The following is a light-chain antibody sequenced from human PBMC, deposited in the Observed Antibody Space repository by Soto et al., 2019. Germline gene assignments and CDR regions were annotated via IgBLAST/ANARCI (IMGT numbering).Light chain of an antibody. CDR1: QGFSTW. V-gene: IGKV1-12*01. J-gene: IGKJ4*01. CDR2: SAY. Sequence: DIQMTQSPSSVSASVGDRVTITCRASQGFSTWLAWYRRKPGRAPELLIYSAYSLHSGVPSRFSGSGSGTDFTLTISSLQPEDFATYYCQQANSVPRTFSGGTEVEIK. CDR3: QQANSVPRT.